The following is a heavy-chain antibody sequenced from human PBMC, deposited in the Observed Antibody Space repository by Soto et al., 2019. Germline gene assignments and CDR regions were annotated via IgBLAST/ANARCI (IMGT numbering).Heavy chain of an antibody. CDR3: ARVGGEAAAGRTPINRMIDP. CDR1: GGTFSSYA. Sequence: GASVKVSCKASGGTFSSYAISWVRQAPGQGLEWMGGIIPIFGTANYAQKFQGRVTITADESTSTAYMELSSLRSEDTAVYYCARVGGEAAAGRTPINRMIDPWGQGTLVTVSS. CDR2: IIPIFGTA. D-gene: IGHD6-13*01. J-gene: IGHJ5*02. V-gene: IGHV1-69*13.